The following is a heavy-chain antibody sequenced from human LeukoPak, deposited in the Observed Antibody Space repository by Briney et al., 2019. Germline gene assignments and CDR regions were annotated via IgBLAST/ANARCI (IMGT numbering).Heavy chain of an antibody. V-gene: IGHV3-23*01. CDR2: ISGGGDTT. CDR3: VREDTPATANY. Sequence: GGSLRLSCAASGFNFANHAMSWVRQTPGKGLEWVSAISGGGDTTYYADSVTGRFTISRDNSKDTLFLQMHSLRPGDTAVYYCVREDTPATANYWGQGTLVTISS. D-gene: IGHD2-21*02. CDR1: GFNFANHA. J-gene: IGHJ4*02.